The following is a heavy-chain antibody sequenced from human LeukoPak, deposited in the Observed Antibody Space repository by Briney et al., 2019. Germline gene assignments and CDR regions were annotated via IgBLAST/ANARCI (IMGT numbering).Heavy chain of an antibody. D-gene: IGHD7-27*01. CDR1: GFTFSDYY. J-gene: IGHJ4*02. Sequence: GGSLRLSCAASGFTFSDYYMSWIRQAPGKGLEWVSYISSSGSTIYYADSVKGRFTISRDNAKNSLYLQMNSLRAEDTALYYCAKDMGPAAWGSLGYWGQGTLVTVSS. CDR3: AKDMGPAAWGSLGY. CDR2: ISSSGSTI. V-gene: IGHV3-11*01.